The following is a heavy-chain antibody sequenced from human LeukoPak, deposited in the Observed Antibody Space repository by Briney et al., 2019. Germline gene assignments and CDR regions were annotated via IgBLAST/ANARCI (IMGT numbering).Heavy chain of an antibody. D-gene: IGHD5-12*01. CDR2: IHYTGSI. CDR1: GGSISNSNYY. Sequence: SETLSLTCSVSGGSISNSNYYWDWIRQPPGKGLEWIGYIHYTGSIHYNPALKGRLTISVDTSKNQFALKMSSVTAADTAVFYCGRHGYSDYAIDSWSQGTLVTVSS. J-gene: IGHJ5*01. CDR3: GRHGYSDYAIDS. V-gene: IGHV4-39*01.